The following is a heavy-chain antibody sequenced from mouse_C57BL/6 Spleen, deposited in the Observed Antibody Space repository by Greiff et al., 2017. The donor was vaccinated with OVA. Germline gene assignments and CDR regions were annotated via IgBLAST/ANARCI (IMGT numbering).Heavy chain of an antibody. Sequence: VQLQQSGPELVKPGASVKISCKASGYAFSSSWMNWVKQRPGKGLEWIGRIYPGDGDTNYNGKFKGKAILTADTSSSTAYMQLSSLTSEDSAVYFCARDYYGSSSFAYWGQGTLVTVSA. D-gene: IGHD1-1*01. CDR2: IYPGDGDT. V-gene: IGHV1-82*01. CDR3: ARDYYGSSSFAY. CDR1: GYAFSSSW. J-gene: IGHJ3*01.